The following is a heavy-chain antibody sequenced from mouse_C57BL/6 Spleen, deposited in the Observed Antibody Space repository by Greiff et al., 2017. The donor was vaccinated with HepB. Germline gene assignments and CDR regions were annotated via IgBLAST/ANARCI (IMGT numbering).Heavy chain of an antibody. D-gene: IGHD2-12*01. Sequence: QVHVKQSGAELVKPGASVKLSCKASGYTFTSYWMHWVKQRPGQGLEWIGMIHPNSGSTNYNEKFKSKATLTVDKSSSTAYMQLSSLTSEDSAVYYCARDSNDGYFDYWGQGTTLTVSS. J-gene: IGHJ2*01. CDR1: GYTFTSYW. V-gene: IGHV1-64*01. CDR3: ARDSNDGYFDY. CDR2: IHPNSGST.